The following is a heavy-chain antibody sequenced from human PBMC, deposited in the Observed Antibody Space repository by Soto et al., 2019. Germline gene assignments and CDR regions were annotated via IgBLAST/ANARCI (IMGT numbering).Heavy chain of an antibody. Sequence: ASVKVSCKASGGTFSSYAISWVRQAPGQGLEWMGGIIPIFGTANYAQKFQGRVTITADESTSTAYMELSSLRSEDTAVYYCARDRNPYYDFWSPSVRGQGTTVTVSS. CDR2: IIPIFGTA. J-gene: IGHJ6*02. D-gene: IGHD3-3*01. CDR3: ARDRNPYYDFWSPSV. V-gene: IGHV1-69*13. CDR1: GGTFSSYA.